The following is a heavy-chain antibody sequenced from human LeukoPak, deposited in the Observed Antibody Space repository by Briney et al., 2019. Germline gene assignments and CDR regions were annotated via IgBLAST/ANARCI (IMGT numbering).Heavy chain of an antibody. CDR1: GYTFTSYG. CDR3: ARDLYPTHYGSGGYFDY. Sequence: ASVKVSCKASGYTFTSYGISWVRPAPGQGLEWVGWISAYNGNTNNAQKLQGRVTMTTDTSTSTAYMEMRGLRSDDTDVYICARDLYPTHYGSGGYFDYWGQGTLVTVSS. CDR2: ISAYNGNT. J-gene: IGHJ4*02. V-gene: IGHV1-18*01. D-gene: IGHD3-10*01.